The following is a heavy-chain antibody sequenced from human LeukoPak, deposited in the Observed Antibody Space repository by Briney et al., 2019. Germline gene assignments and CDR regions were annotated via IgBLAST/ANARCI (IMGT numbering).Heavy chain of an antibody. D-gene: IGHD3-22*01. CDR1: GVSFTSSNYY. CDR2: ISYSGRT. Sequence: SETLSLTCTVSGVSFTSSNYYCGWIRQPPGKGLEWIASISYSGRTYYNPSLKSRVTISVDTSKNQFSLKLSSVTAADTAVYYCAGAGDSSGYYYLLVQHWGQGTLVTVSS. CDR3: AGAGDSSGYYYLLVQH. V-gene: IGHV4-39*07. J-gene: IGHJ1*01.